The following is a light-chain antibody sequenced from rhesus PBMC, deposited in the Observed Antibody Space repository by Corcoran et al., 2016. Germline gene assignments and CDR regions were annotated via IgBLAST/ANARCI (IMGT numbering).Light chain of an antibody. CDR1: QGISSY. Sequence: DIQLTQSPSSLSASVGDRVTITCRASQGISSYLAWYQQKPGKAPNFLIYDESNWQGGVPSRFRGGGSGTDFTLPISSLQPEDFAVYCCQQRNSYPLTFGGGTKVEIK. CDR2: DES. CDR3: QQRNSYPLT. V-gene: IGKV1-38*01. J-gene: IGKJ4*01.